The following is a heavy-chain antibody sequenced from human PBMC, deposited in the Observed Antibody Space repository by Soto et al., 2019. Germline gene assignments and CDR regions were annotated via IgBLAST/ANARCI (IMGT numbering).Heavy chain of an antibody. CDR1: GDSISSYY. Sequence: QVQLQESGPGLVKPSETLSLPCAVSGDSISSYYCMWIRQPPGKGLESIGYLYDGRSANYNPSLKSRVTLSVDTSTNQCSLTLSSMTAADTAVYYCALRSMAVVPEYWGQGTLVTVSS. V-gene: IGHV4-59*01. CDR3: ALRSMAVVPEY. D-gene: IGHD3-22*01. J-gene: IGHJ4*02. CDR2: LYDGRSA.